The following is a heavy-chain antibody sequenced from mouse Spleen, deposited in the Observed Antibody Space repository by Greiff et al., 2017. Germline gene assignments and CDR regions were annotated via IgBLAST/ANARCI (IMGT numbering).Heavy chain of an antibody. V-gene: IGHV5-12*02. CDR3: ARRWDYDYDDYAMDY. CDR2: ISNGGGST. D-gene: IGHD2-4*01. J-gene: IGHJ4*01. CDR1: GFTFSDYY. Sequence: EVKLQESGGGLVQPGGSLKLSCATSGFTFSDYYMYWVRQTPEKRLEWVAYISNGGGSTYYPDTVKGRFTISRDNAKNTLYLQMSRLKSEDTAMYYCARRWDYDYDDYAMDYWGQGTSVTVSS.